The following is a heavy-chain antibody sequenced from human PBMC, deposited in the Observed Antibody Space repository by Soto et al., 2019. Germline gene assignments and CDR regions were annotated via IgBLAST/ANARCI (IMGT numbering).Heavy chain of an antibody. CDR2: IYYTGST. J-gene: IGHJ2*01. CDR1: GGSISSYF. V-gene: IGHV4-59*01. CDR3: ANFKWYFDL. Sequence: QVQLQESGPGLVKPSETLSLTCTVSGGSISSYFWSWIRQPPGKGLEWIGYIYYTGSTNYNPSLKSRVTISVDTSKNQFSLQLSSVTAADTAVYYCANFKWYFDLWGRGTLVTVSS.